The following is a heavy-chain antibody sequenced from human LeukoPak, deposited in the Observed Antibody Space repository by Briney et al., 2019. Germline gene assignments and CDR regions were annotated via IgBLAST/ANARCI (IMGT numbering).Heavy chain of an antibody. CDR3: AKDLPYGDCDVYFGYFDY. V-gene: IGHV3-33*06. Sequence: GRSLRLSCAASGFTFSSYGMHWVRQAPGKGLEWVAVIWYDGSNKYYADSVKGRFTISRDNSKNTLYLQMNSLRAEDTAVYYCAKDLPYGDCDVYFGYFDYWGQGTLVTVSS. J-gene: IGHJ4*02. D-gene: IGHD4-17*01. CDR1: GFTFSSYG. CDR2: IWYDGSNK.